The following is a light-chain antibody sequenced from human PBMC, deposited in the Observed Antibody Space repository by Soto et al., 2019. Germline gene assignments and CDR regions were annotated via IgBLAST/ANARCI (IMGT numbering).Light chain of an antibody. CDR1: HXDIGTYDY. J-gene: IGLJ1*01. CDR2: GVT. CDR3: SSFTSNRIYV. Sequence: QSVLTQPTSVSGSPGQSITISCTGNHXDIGTYDYVSWYQQHPGRAPRLLIHGVTTRPSGISGRFSASKSGLTASLTISGLQPEDEADYYCSSFTSNRIYVFGPGTKLTVL. V-gene: IGLV2-14*03.